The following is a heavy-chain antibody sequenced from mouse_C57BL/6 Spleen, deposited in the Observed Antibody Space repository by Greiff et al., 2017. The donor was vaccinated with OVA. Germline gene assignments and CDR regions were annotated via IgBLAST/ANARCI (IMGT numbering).Heavy chain of an antibody. J-gene: IGHJ2*01. CDR3: ARKDGCFDY. Sequence: QVQLQQSGPGLVQPSQSLSITCTVSGFSLTSYGVHWVRQSPGKGLEWLGVIWSGGSTDYNAAFISRLSISKDNSKSQVFFKMDSLQADDTAIYYCARKDGCFDYWGQGTTLTVSS. V-gene: IGHV2-2*01. CDR2: IWSGGST. D-gene: IGHD1-2*01. CDR1: GFSLTSYG.